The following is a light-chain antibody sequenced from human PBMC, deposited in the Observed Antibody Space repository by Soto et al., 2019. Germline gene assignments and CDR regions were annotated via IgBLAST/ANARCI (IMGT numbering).Light chain of an antibody. V-gene: IGLV2-8*01. CDR1: SSDVGGYNY. Sequence: QSALTQPPSASGSPGQSVTISCTGTSSDVGGYNYVSWYQEHPGKAPKLMIYEVTKRPSGVPDRFSGSRSGNTASLTVSGLQAEDEAAYYCSSYAGSNKLVFGGGTKLTVL. CDR2: EVT. CDR3: SSYAGSNKLV. J-gene: IGLJ2*01.